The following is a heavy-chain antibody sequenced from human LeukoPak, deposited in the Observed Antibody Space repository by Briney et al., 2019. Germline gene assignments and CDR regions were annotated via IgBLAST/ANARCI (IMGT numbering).Heavy chain of an antibody. V-gene: IGHV4-61*02. CDR2: IYTSGST. CDR1: GGSISSGSYY. Sequence: PSQTLSLTCTVSGGSISSGSYYWSWIRQPAGKGLEWIGRIYTSGSTNYNPSLKSRVTISVDTSKNQFSLKLSSLTAADTAVYYCARGADPDSGSSYRYYYYYYYMDVWGKGTTVTVSS. J-gene: IGHJ6*03. D-gene: IGHD1-26*01. CDR3: ARGADPDSGSSYRYYYYYYYMDV.